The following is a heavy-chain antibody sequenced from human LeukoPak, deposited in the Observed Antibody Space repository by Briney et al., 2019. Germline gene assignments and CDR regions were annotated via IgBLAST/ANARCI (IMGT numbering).Heavy chain of an antibody. Sequence: PGGSLRLSCAASGFTFSSYWMSWVRQAPGKGLEWVANIKQDRSEKYYVDSVKGRFTISRDNAKDSLYLQMNSLRAEDTAVYYCARGYCSSTSCYHFDYWGQGTLVTVSS. J-gene: IGHJ4*02. D-gene: IGHD2-2*01. CDR3: ARGYCSSTSCYHFDY. CDR2: IKQDRSEK. V-gene: IGHV3-7*04. CDR1: GFTFSSYW.